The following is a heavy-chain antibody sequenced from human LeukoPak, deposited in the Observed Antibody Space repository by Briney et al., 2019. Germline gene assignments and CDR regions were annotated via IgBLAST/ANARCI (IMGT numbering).Heavy chain of an antibody. CDR1: GYSITSAYY. D-gene: IGHD3-3*02. Sequence: SETLSLTCTVSGYSITSAYYWGWIRQPPGKGLEWIGSFFLKGSTYYNPSLKSRVTISVDTSKNQFSLKLSSVTAADTAVYYCARGHFWSGYSKYFDYWGQGTLVTVSS. J-gene: IGHJ4*02. V-gene: IGHV4-38-2*02. CDR2: FFLKGST. CDR3: ARGHFWSGYSKYFDY.